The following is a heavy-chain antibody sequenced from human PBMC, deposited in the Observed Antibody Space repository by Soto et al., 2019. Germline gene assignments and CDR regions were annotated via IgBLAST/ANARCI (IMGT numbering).Heavy chain of an antibody. V-gene: IGHV1-3*04. CDR1: GYIFSSYP. D-gene: IGHD3-22*01. Sequence: ASVKVSCKASGYIFSSYPVQWVRQAPGQRLEWMGWINTGNGDTKYSQKFQGRVTITRDTSANTLYLQMDRLRVEDTARYFCAKEIVAGAYVETSAFDFWGQGTLVTVSS. J-gene: IGHJ4*02. CDR2: INTGNGDT. CDR3: AKEIVAGAYVETSAFDF.